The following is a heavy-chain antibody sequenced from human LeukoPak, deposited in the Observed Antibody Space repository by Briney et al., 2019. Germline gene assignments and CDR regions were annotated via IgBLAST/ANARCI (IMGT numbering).Heavy chain of an antibody. CDR1: GGSISSSSYY. V-gene: IGHV4-39*01. D-gene: IGHD2-2*02. CDR3: ARHSILDVVPAAIVWFDP. J-gene: IGHJ5*02. CDR2: IYYSGST. Sequence: SETLSLTCTVSGGSISSSSYYWGWIRQPPGKGLEWIGSIYYSGSTYYNPSLESRVTISVDTSKNQFSLKLSSVTAADTAVYYCARHSILDVVPAAIVWFDPWGQGTLVTVSS.